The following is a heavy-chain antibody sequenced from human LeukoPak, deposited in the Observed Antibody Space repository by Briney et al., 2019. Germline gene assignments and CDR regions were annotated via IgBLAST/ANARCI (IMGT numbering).Heavy chain of an antibody. V-gene: IGHV1-2*02. Sequence: EASVKVSCKASGYTFTRYYMHWVRQAPGQRLEWMGWINPNSGGTNYAQKFQGRVTMTRDTSISTAYLELSRLRSDDTAVYYCARYSGYDPFDYWGQGTLVTVSS. CDR2: INPNSGGT. CDR3: ARYSGYDPFDY. CDR1: GYTFTRYY. J-gene: IGHJ4*02. D-gene: IGHD5-12*01.